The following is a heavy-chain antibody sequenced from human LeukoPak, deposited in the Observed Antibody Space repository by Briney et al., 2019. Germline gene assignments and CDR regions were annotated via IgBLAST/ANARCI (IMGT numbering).Heavy chain of an antibody. CDR1: GFTFSSYE. CDR3: ARLGDKDVDIVATIEWGFDY. Sequence: GGSLRLSCATSGFTFSSYEMNWVRQAPGKGLEWVSYISSSGFTIYYADSVKGRFTISRGNARNSLFLQMNSLRAEDTAVYYCARLGDKDVDIVATIEWGFDYWGQGALVTVSS. V-gene: IGHV3-48*03. CDR2: ISSSGFTI. D-gene: IGHD5-12*01. J-gene: IGHJ4*02.